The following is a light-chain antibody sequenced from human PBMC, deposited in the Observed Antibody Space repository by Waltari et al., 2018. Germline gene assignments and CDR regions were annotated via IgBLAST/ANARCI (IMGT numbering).Light chain of an antibody. CDR1: RSNIGAGYH. CDR2: AFV. Sequence: QSVLTQPPSVSGAPGHSVTISCTGSRSNIGAGYHVHWYQQLPGAAPKLLIYAFVNRPSGVPDRFYGSKSGTSASLAINGLQAEDEAIYYCQSYDSSLNAVFGGGTKVTVL. CDR3: QSYDSSLNAV. J-gene: IGLJ3*02. V-gene: IGLV1-40*01.